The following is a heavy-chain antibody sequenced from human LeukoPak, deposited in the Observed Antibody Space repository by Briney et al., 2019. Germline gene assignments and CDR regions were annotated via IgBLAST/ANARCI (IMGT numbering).Heavy chain of an antibody. J-gene: IGHJ4*02. Sequence: TSETLSLTCAVYGGSFSGYYWSWIRQPPGKGLEWIGEINHSGSTNYNPSLKSRVTISVDTSKNQFSLKLSSVTAADTAVYYCARRWGSSPYYFDYWGQGTLVTVSS. CDR1: GGSFSGYY. D-gene: IGHD6-13*01. CDR3: ARRWGSSPYYFDY. V-gene: IGHV4-34*01. CDR2: INHSGST.